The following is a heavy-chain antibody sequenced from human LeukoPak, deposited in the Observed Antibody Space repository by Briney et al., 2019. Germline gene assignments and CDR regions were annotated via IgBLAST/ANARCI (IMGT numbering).Heavy chain of an antibody. CDR3: ARVRGSYSVDC. V-gene: IGHV3-21*01. J-gene: IGHJ4*02. D-gene: IGHD3-10*01. Sequence: PGGSLRLSCAASGFTFSTYSMNWVRQAPGKGLEWVSSISSGSSFIYYADSVKGRFTISRDNAKNSLFLQMNSLRAEDTAVYCCARVRGSYSVDCWGQGTLVTVSS. CDR2: ISSGSSFI. CDR1: GFTFSTYS.